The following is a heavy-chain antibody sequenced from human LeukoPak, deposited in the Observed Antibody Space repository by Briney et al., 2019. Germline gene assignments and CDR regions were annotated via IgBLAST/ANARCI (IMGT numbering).Heavy chain of an antibody. CDR1: GDSISSYY. V-gene: IGHV4-59*12. CDR2: IYYSGST. Sequence: SETLSLTCTVSGDSISSYYWSWIRQPPGKGLEWIGYIYYSGSTYYNPSLKSRVTISVDTSKNQFSLKLSSVTAADTAVYYCARDQVGAKFAFDIWGQGTMVTVSS. D-gene: IGHD1-26*01. J-gene: IGHJ3*02. CDR3: ARDQVGAKFAFDI.